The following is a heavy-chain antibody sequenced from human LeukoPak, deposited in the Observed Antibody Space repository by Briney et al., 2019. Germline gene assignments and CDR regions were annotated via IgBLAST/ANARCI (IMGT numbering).Heavy chain of an antibody. CDR2: ISAYNGNT. CDR3: ARDKDIVVVPAALPIEYYYGMDV. CDR1: GYTFTSYG. V-gene: IGHV1-18*01. J-gene: IGHJ6*02. D-gene: IGHD2-2*01. Sequence: ASVKVSCKASGYTFTSYGISWVRQAPGQGLEWMGWISAYNGNTNYAQKLQGRVTMTTDTSTNTAYMELRSLRSDDTAVYYCARDKDIVVVPAALPIEYYYGMDVWGQGTTVTVSS.